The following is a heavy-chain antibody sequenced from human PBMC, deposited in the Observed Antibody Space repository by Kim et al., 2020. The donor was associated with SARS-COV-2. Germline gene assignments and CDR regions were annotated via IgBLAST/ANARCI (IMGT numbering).Heavy chain of an antibody. J-gene: IGHJ4*02. CDR1: GGTFSSYA. D-gene: IGHD3-22*01. CDR3: ARVGYYDSSGYLDY. Sequence: SVKVSCKASGGTFSSYAISWVRQAPGQGLEWMGGIIPIFGTANYAQKFQGRVTITADESTSTAYMELSSLRSEDTAVYYCARVGYYDSSGYLDYWGQGTLVTVSS. V-gene: IGHV1-69*13. CDR2: IIPIFGTA.